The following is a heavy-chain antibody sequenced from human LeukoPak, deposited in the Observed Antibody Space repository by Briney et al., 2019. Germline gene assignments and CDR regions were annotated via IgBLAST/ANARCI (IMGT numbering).Heavy chain of an antibody. CDR3: ASHMNDGYNYFFDY. D-gene: IGHD5-24*01. CDR1: GGSFSGYY. Sequence: PSETLSLTCAVYGGSFSGYYWSWIRQPPGKGLEWIGEINHSGSTNYNPSLKSRVTISIDTSKNQFSLKLSSVTAADTAVYYCASHMNDGYNYFFDYWGQGTLVTVSS. CDR2: INHSGST. J-gene: IGHJ4*02. V-gene: IGHV4-34*01.